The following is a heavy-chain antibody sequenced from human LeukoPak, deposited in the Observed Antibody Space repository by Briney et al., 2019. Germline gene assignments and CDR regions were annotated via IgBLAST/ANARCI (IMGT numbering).Heavy chain of an antibody. Sequence: SETLSLTCTVSGGSISSSSYYWGWIRQPPGKGLEWIGSIYYYGSTYYSPSLKSRVAISVDTSKNQFSLKLSSVTAADTAVYYCARRRGSYCSSTSCYHPGFDYWGQGTLVTVSS. CDR1: GGSISSSSYY. CDR3: ARRRGSYCSSTSCYHPGFDY. J-gene: IGHJ4*02. V-gene: IGHV4-39*01. D-gene: IGHD2-2*01. CDR2: IYYYGST.